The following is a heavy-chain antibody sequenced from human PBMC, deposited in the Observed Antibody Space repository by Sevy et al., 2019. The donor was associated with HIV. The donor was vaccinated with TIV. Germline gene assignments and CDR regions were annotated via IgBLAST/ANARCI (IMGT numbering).Heavy chain of an antibody. V-gene: IGHV3-11*01. CDR2: INRDGGAI. CDR1: DYY. Sequence: DYYMNWVRQAPGTGLEWLSYINRDGGAISYADSVKGRFTISRDNAKNSLHLQMNSLRAEDTAVYYCVRTVSGTFRYDDYWGQGTLVTVSS. J-gene: IGHJ4*02. D-gene: IGHD3-16*02. CDR3: VRTVSGTFRYDDY.